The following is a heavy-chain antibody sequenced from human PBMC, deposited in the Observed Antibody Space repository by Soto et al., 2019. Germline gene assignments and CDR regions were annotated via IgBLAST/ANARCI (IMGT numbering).Heavy chain of an antibody. J-gene: IGHJ3*02. V-gene: IGHV3-53*01. CDR3: ATQRTNDYGDPNDALDI. Sequence: EVQLVESGGGLIQPGGSLRLSCAASGFSVSANYMNWVRQAPGKGLQWVSLLYAGGATFYADSVKGRFTISRDSSKNTLYLQRDSLRVEDTAVDYCATQRTNDYGDPNDALDIWGQGTVVRVSS. CDR2: LYAGGAT. CDR1: GFSVSANY. D-gene: IGHD4-17*01.